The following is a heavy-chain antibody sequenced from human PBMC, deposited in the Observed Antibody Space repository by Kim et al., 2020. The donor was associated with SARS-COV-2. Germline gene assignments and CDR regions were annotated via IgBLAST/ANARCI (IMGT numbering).Heavy chain of an antibody. CDR3: AKEPSQLVVFDY. Sequence: YYADSVKGRFTISRDNSKNTLYLQMNSLRAEDTAVYYCAKEPSQLVVFDYWGQGTLVTVSS. D-gene: IGHD6-13*01. J-gene: IGHJ4*02. V-gene: IGHV3-23*01.